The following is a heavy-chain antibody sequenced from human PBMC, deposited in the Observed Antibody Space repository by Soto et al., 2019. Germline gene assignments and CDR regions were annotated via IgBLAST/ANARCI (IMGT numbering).Heavy chain of an antibody. Sequence: QVQLVQSGAEVKNPGASVKVSCKASGYTFTSNYIHWVRQAPGQGLELMCIINPGTGRTTYAQQLQRRVTMSRDTSTSTVYMELGALRTDDTAVYYWARGLSGRGYYSTWGQGPLVTVSS. CDR2: INPGTGRT. D-gene: IGHD3-22*01. J-gene: IGHJ4*02. V-gene: IGHV1-46*01. CDR3: ARGLSGRGYYST. CDR1: GYTFTSNY.